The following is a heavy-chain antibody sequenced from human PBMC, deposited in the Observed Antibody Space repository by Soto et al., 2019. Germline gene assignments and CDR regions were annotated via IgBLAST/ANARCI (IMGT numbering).Heavy chain of an antibody. CDR1: GGSISAAGDS. Sequence: PSETLSLTCAVSGGSISAAGDSWSWIRQPPGGGLEWIGYIYHSGTTHYNASLKSRVTISVDTSKNQFSLKLSSVTAADTAVYYCARPYSTAYGWGQGTLVTVSS. CDR3: ARPYSTAYG. V-gene: IGHV4-30-2*01. J-gene: IGHJ4*02. CDR2: IYHSGTT. D-gene: IGHD3-22*01.